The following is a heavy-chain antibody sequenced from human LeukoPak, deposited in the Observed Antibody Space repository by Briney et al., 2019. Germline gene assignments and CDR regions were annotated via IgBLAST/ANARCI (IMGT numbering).Heavy chain of an antibody. CDR3: ARSESLVTACDF. J-gene: IGHJ4*02. Sequence: GASVKVSCKASGYTLTDYYLHWVRQAPGQGLEWMGWINPHSGGTNYGEKFQGRVTLTRDTSVNTAYMELTRLTLDDTAVYYCARSESLVTACDFWGPGSLVSVSA. V-gene: IGHV1-2*02. CDR2: INPHSGGT. D-gene: IGHD2-21*02. CDR1: GYTLTDYY.